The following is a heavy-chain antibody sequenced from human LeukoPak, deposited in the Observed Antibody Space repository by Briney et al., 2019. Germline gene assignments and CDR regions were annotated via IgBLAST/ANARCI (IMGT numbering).Heavy chain of an antibody. CDR2: ISGSDSST. CDR3: AKEVAARPAARIYYFDY. V-gene: IGHV3-23*01. J-gene: IGHJ4*02. D-gene: IGHD6-6*01. CDR1: GFTFSSYA. Sequence: GGSLRLSCAASGFTFSSYAMSWVRQAPGKGLEWVSTISGSDSSTYYADSVKGRFSISRDNSKNTLYLQMNSLRAEDTAVYYCAKEVAARPAARIYYFDYWGQGTLVTVSS.